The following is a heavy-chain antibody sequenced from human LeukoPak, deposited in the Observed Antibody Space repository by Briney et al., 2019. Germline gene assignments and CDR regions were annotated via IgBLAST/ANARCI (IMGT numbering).Heavy chain of an antibody. D-gene: IGHD6-13*01. V-gene: IGHV3-7*01. CDR3: ARAHYSSFDY. Sequence: GGSLRLSCAASGFTFSSYSMNWVRQAPGRGLEWVANIKEDGSEKHYVDSVKGRFTISRDNAKNSLYLQSLYLQMNSLRAEDTAVYYCARAHYSSFDYWGQGTLVTVSS. CDR1: GFTFSSYS. CDR2: IKEDGSEK. J-gene: IGHJ4*02.